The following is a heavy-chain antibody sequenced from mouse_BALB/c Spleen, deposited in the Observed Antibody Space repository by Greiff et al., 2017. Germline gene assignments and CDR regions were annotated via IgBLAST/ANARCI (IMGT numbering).Heavy chain of an antibody. Sequence: EVKVEESGPGLVKPSQSLSLTCTVTGYSITSDYAWNWIRQFPGNKLEWMGYISYSGSTSYNPSLKSRISITRDTSKNQFFLQLNSVTTEDTATYYCARTYYYGSRHAMDYWGQGTSVTVSS. V-gene: IGHV3-2*02. D-gene: IGHD1-1*01. CDR3: ARTYYYGSRHAMDY. CDR1: GYSITSDYA. CDR2: ISYSGST. J-gene: IGHJ4*01.